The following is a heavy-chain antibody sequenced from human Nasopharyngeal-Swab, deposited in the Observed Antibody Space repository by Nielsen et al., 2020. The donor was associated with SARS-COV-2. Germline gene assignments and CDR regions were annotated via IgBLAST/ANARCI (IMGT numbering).Heavy chain of an antibody. CDR1: GYNFNTYT. J-gene: IGHJ5*02. CDR2: INTNTGNP. Sequence: ASVKVSCKASGYNFNTYTMTWVRQAPGQGPEWMGWINTNTGNPTYTQGFTGRFVFPLDTSVDTAYLQISSLKPEDTAVYYCATRYHWGQGTLVTVSS. V-gene: IGHV7-4-1*02. CDR3: ATRYH.